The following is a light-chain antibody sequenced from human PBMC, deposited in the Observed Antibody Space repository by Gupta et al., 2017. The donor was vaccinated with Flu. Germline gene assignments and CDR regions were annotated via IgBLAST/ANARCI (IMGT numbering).Light chain of an antibody. V-gene: IGLV8-61*01. CDR3: VLYMGSGMWV. Sequence: QTVVTQEPSFSVSPGGTVTLTCGLSSGSVSTSYYPSWYQQTPGQAPRTLIYSTNTRSSGFPDRFSGSILGNKAALTITGAQADDESDYYCVLYMGSGMWVFGGGTKLTVL. J-gene: IGLJ3*02. CDR2: STN. CDR1: SGSVSTSYY.